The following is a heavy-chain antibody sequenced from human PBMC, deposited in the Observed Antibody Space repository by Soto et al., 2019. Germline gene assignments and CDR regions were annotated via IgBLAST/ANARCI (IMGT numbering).Heavy chain of an antibody. J-gene: IGHJ2*01. CDR3: ACGDDYWYFDL. V-gene: IGHV1-69*04. D-gene: IGHD4-17*01. Sequence: SVKVSCKASGYTFTSYGISWARQAPGQGLEWMGRIIPILGIANYAQKFQGRVTITADKSTSTAYMELSSLRSEDTAVYYCACGDDYWYFDLWGRGTLVTVSS. CDR2: IIPILGIA. CDR1: GYTFTSYG.